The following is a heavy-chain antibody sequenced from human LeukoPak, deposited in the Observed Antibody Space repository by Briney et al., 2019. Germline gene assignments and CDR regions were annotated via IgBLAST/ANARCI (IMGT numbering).Heavy chain of an antibody. D-gene: IGHD3-22*01. CDR1: GYTFSNDD. Sequence: ASVKVSCKASGYTFSNDDINWVRQATGHGLGWMGWMNPNNGNTGYAQKFQGRVTMTRNTSISTAYMELSSLRSEDTAVYYCARGGYYYDSSGYSEDLDYWGQGTLVTVSS. CDR3: ARGGYYYDSSGYSEDLDY. J-gene: IGHJ4*02. V-gene: IGHV1-8*02. CDR2: MNPNNGNT.